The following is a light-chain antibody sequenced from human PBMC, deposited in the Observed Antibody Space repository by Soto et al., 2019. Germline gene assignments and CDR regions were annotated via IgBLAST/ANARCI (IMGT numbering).Light chain of an antibody. CDR2: LPS. CDR1: QAVNTR. J-gene: IGKJ1*01. Sequence: EIVLTQSPATLSSFPGARVTLSCRASQAVNTRLAWYQHKPGQAPRLLIYLPSNRAAGIPARFSGSGSGTDFTLTISDVQPEDFAVYYCHQRQSWPRTFGQGTKVDIK. CDR3: HQRQSWPRT. V-gene: IGKV3-11*01.